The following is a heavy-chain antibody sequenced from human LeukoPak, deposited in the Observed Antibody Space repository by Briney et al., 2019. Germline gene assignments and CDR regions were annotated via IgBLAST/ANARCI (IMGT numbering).Heavy chain of an antibody. J-gene: IGHJ6*03. V-gene: IGHV3-23*01. Sequence: GALRLSCAASGFTFSSYAMSWVRQAPGKGLEWVSAISGSGGSTYYADSVKGRFTISRDNSKNTLYLQMNSLRAEDTAVYYCAKDVHYYYYMDVWGKGTTVTVSS. CDR1: GFTFSSYA. CDR2: ISGSGGST. CDR3: AKDVHYYYYMDV.